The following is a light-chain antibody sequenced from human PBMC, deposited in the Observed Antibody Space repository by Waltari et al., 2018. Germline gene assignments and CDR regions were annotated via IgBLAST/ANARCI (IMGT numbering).Light chain of an antibody. CDR1: STDVGSYNS. CDR2: DVI. V-gene: IGLV2-11*01. J-gene: IGLJ2*01. Sequence: QSALTQPRPVSGPPGQPVTISCTGTSTDVGSYNSVPWYQQHPGKAPKLMIYDVIERPSGVPGRFSGSKSGNTASLTISGLQAEDEADYYCCSYTGNYLRVFGGGTKLTVL. CDR3: CSYTGNYLRV.